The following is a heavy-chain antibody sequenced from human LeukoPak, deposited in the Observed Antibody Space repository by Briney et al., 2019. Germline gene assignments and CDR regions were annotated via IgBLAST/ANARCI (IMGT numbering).Heavy chain of an antibody. Sequence: PGGSLRLSCAASGFTFSSYAMSWVRQAPGKGLEWVSGISGSGGSTYYADSVKGRFTISRDNSKNTLYLQMNSLRAEDTAVYYCVRAVSVSSYYFDCWGQGTLVTVSS. CDR1: GFTFSSYA. J-gene: IGHJ4*02. V-gene: IGHV3-23*01. CDR2: ISGSGGST. D-gene: IGHD5/OR15-5a*01. CDR3: VRAVSVSSYYFDC.